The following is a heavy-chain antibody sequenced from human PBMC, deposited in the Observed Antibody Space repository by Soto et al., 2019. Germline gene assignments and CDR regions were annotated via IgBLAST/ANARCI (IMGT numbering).Heavy chain of an antibody. CDR1: GGSVISASYS. CDR3: AREDAARIERWFDA. V-gene: IGHV4-31*11. CDR2: IYSTGST. D-gene: IGHD6-6*01. Sequence: QVQLQESGPRLVKPSQTLSLSCAVSGGSVISASYSWNWIRQSPGRGMEWIGHIYSTGSTYYNPSLKSRGSMSVYTSNYQFPLKLTAVTAADTAVYFCAREDAARIERWFDAWGQGILVTVSS. J-gene: IGHJ5*02.